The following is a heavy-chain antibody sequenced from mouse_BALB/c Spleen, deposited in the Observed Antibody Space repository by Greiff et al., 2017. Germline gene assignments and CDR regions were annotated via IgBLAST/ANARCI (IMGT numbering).Heavy chain of an antibody. CDR1: GFTFSDYY. J-gene: IGHJ2*01. CDR2: ISDGGSYT. Sequence: EVQRVESGGGLVKPGGSLKLSCAASGFTFSDYYMYWVRQTPEKRLEWVATISDGGSYTYYPDSVKGRFTISRDNAKNNLYLQMSSLKSEDTAMYYCARETLYGRSLDYWGQGTTLTVSS. D-gene: IGHD1-1*01. CDR3: ARETLYGRSLDY. V-gene: IGHV5-4*02.